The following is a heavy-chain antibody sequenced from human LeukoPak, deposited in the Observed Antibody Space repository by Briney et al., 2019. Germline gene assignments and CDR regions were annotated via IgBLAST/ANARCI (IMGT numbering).Heavy chain of an antibody. Sequence: GGSLTLSCAASGLTFNSYSMHWVRKAPGKGLEWVTAISDDETYNFYADSVKGRFTISRDNSKNTLYLQMNSLRVEDTAIYYCTRGMLRQPPDYWGQGMLVTVSS. CDR3: TRGMLRQPPDY. V-gene: IGHV3-30-3*01. J-gene: IGHJ4*02. D-gene: IGHD3-10*02. CDR2: ISDDETYN. CDR1: GLTFNSYS.